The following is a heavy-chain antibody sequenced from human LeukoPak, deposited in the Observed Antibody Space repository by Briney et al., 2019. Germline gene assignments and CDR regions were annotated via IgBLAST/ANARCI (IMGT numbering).Heavy chain of an antibody. CDR1: GFTFSSYG. CDR3: AKDIRYEGYCDY. Sequence: PGMSLRLSCAASGFTFSSYGMHWVRQAPGKGLEWVAVISYDGTNKYYADSVKGRFTISRDNSKNTLYLQMNSRRAEDTAVYYCAKDIRYEGYCDYWGQGTLVTVSS. V-gene: IGHV3-30*18. D-gene: IGHD3-9*01. J-gene: IGHJ4*02. CDR2: ISYDGTNK.